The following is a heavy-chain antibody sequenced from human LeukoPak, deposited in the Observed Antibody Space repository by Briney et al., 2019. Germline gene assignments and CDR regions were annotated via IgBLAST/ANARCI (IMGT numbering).Heavy chain of an antibody. CDR1: GYTFTRYC. J-gene: IGHJ4*02. CDR3: AISDYGGKSPPLDY. V-gene: IGHV1-2*02. CDR2: INPNSGGT. D-gene: IGHD4-23*01. Sequence: ASVKVSCKASGYTFTRYCIHWVRQAPGQGLEWMGWINPNSGGTNYAQKFQGRVTMTRDTSISTAYMELSRLRSDDTAVYYCAISDYGGKSPPLDYWGQGTLVTVSS.